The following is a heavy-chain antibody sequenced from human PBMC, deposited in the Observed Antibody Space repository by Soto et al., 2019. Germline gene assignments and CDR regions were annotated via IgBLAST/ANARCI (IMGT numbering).Heavy chain of an antibody. CDR1: GGSFSGYY. Sequence: QVLLQQWGAGLLKPSETLSLTCAVSGGSFSGYYWTGIRQAPGKGLEWIGEINHSGTTNYNPSLKSRVTVSVDTSKNQISLKLTSVTAADTCVYYCARGRRWGQSVKGRDSWGQGTLVTVSS. D-gene: IGHD3-16*01. V-gene: IGHV4-34*01. CDR2: INHSGTT. CDR3: ARGRRWGQSVKGRDS. J-gene: IGHJ4*02.